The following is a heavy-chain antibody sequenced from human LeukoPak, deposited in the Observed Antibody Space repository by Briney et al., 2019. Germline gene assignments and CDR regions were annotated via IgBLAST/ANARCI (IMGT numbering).Heavy chain of an antibody. CDR2: IIPILNIA. CDR3: ARVVRGSNYYYGMDV. V-gene: IGHV1-69*04. J-gene: IGHJ6*02. CDR1: GGTFSGYA. Sequence: ASVKVSCKASGGTFSGYAVGWVRQAPGQGLEWMGRIIPILNIANFAQKFQGRVTITADKSTSTAYMELSSLRSEDTAVYFCARVVRGSNYYYGMDVWGQGTTVTVSS. D-gene: IGHD3-10*02.